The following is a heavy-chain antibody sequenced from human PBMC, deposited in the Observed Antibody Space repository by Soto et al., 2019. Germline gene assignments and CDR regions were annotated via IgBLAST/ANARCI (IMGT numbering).Heavy chain of an antibody. V-gene: IGHV3-9*01. CDR2: ISWNSGNI. Sequence: EVQLVESGGGLVQPGRSLRLSCVASGFKFDDYGMHWVRQAPGKGLEWVSGISWNSGNIDYADSVKGRFTISRDNAKNSLYLQMNSLRAEDTALYYCAKMGGLGNVYWGQGTLVTVSS. CDR1: GFKFDDYG. CDR3: AKMGGLGNVY. J-gene: IGHJ4*02. D-gene: IGHD3-16*01.